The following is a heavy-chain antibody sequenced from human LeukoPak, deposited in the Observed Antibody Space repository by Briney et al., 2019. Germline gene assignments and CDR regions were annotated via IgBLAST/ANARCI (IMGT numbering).Heavy chain of an antibody. CDR1: GFIFSNYA. D-gene: IGHD5-24*01. CDR2: ISGSGGIT. CDR3: AKAILMATLHYHYMDV. J-gene: IGHJ6*03. Sequence: GGSLRLSCAASGFIFSNYAMSWVRQAPGKGLEWASVISGSGGITYYADSVKGRFTISRDNSKNTLYLQMNSLRGEDTAVYYCAKAILMATLHYHYMDVWGKGTTVTVSS. V-gene: IGHV3-23*01.